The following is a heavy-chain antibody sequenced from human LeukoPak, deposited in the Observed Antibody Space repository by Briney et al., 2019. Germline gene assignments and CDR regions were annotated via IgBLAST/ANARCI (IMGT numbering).Heavy chain of an antibody. CDR3: ARVYDSGSYFDAFDI. J-gene: IGHJ3*02. CDR1: GFTFSSYS. Sequence: GGSLRLSCAASGFTFSSYSMNWVRQAPGKGLEWVSYISSSGSTIYYADSVKGRFTISRDNARNSLYLQMNSLRAEDTAVYYCARVYDSGSYFDAFDIWGQGTMVTVSS. D-gene: IGHD1-26*01. V-gene: IGHV3-48*04. CDR2: ISSSGSTI.